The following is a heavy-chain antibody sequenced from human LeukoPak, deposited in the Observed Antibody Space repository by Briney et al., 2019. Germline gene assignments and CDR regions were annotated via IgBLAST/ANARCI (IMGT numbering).Heavy chain of an antibody. V-gene: IGHV4-59*12. CDR1: GGSISSYY. J-gene: IGHJ4*02. CDR2: IYYSGST. D-gene: IGHD3-10*01. Sequence: PSETLSLTCTVSGGSISSYYWSWIRQPPGKGLEWIGYIYYSGSTNYNPSLKSRVTISVDTSKNQFSLKLSSVTAADTAVYYCARDGSSGSGSYYPRWGQGTLVSVSS. CDR3: ARDGSSGSGSYYPR.